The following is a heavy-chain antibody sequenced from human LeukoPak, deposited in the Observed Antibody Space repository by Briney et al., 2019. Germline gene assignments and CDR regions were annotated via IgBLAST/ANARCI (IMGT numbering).Heavy chain of an antibody. CDR2: IYTSGST. CDR1: GGSISSYY. Sequence: SETLSLTCTVSGGSISSYYWSRIRQPAGKGLEWIGRIYTSGSTNYNPSLKSRVTTSVDTSKNQFSLKLSSVTAADTAVYYCATIAAAGNGILDYWGQGTLVTVSS. V-gene: IGHV4-4*07. CDR3: ATIAAAGNGILDY. J-gene: IGHJ4*02. D-gene: IGHD6-13*01.